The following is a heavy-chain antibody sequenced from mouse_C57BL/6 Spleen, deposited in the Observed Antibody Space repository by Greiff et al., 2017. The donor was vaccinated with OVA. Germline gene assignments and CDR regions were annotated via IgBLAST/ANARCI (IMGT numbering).Heavy chain of an antibody. V-gene: IGHV1-22*01. Sequence: EVQLQQSGPELVKPGASVKMSCKASGYTFTDYNMHWVKQSHGKSLEWIGYINPNNGGTRYNQKFKGQATLTVNKSSSTAYMELRSLTSEDSAVYCCAREGDTGSVPAWFAYWGQGTLVTVSA. CDR1: GYTFTDYN. D-gene: IGHD1-1*01. CDR3: AREGDTGSVPAWFAY. CDR2: INPNNGGT. J-gene: IGHJ3*01.